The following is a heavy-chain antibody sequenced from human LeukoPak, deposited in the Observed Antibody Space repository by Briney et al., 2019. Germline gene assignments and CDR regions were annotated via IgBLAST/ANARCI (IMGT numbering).Heavy chain of an antibody. Sequence: ASVKVSCKAFGGTFSSYAISWVRQAPGQGLEWMGRIIPILGIANYAQKFQGRVTITADKSTSTAYMELSSLRSEDTAVYYCARATTVVTPFDYWGQGTLVTVSS. V-gene: IGHV1-69*04. J-gene: IGHJ4*02. D-gene: IGHD4-17*01. CDR2: IIPILGIA. CDR3: ARATTVVTPFDY. CDR1: GGTFSSYA.